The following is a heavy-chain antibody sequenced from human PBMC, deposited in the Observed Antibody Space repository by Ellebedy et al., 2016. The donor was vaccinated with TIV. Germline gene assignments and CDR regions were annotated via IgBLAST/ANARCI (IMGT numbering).Heavy chain of an antibody. Sequence: GESLKISXAASGFTFSDYYMSWIRQAPGKGLEWVSYISSSGSTIYYADSVKGRFTISRDNAKNSLYLQMNSLRAEDTAVYYCARWGRYSGYDDYYYYGMDVWGQGTTVTVSS. CDR1: GFTFSDYY. CDR3: ARWGRYSGYDDYYYYGMDV. CDR2: ISSSGSTI. V-gene: IGHV3-11*01. J-gene: IGHJ6*02. D-gene: IGHD5-12*01.